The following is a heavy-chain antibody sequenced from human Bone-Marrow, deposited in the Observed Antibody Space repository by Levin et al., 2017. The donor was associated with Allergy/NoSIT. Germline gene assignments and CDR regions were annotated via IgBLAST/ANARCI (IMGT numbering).Heavy chain of an antibody. CDR3: AREGGTSAWYYYGMDI. J-gene: IGHJ6*02. D-gene: IGHD3-16*01. CDR1: GDSITRSNYF. V-gene: IGHV4-31*03. CDR2: IHHSGNT. Sequence: SQTLSLTCSVSGDSITRSNYFWPWIRQRPGKGLEWVGYIHHSGNTQYNPSLKSRVSILVDTSKNQFSLKMNSVTDADTAIYYCAREGGTSAWYYYGMDIWGRGTTVTVSS.